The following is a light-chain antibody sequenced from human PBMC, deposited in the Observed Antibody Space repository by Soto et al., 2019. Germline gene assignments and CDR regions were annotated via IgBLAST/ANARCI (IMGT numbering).Light chain of an antibody. Sequence: AIRMTQSPSSFSASTGDRVTITCRASQGISSYLAWYQQKPGKAPKLLIYAASTLQSGVPSRFSGSGSETDFTLTISCLQSEDFATYYCQQYYSYPSLTFGGGTKVEIK. CDR2: AAS. J-gene: IGKJ4*01. CDR1: QGISSY. CDR3: QQYYSYPSLT. V-gene: IGKV1-8*01.